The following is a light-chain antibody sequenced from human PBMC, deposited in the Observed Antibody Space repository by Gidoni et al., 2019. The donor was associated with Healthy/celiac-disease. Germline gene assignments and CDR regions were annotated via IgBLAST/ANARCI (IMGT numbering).Light chain of an antibody. J-gene: IGKJ1*01. V-gene: IGKV1-5*03. CDR3: QQYNRYGT. CDR1: QSISSW. CDR2: KAS. Sequence: DIQMTQSPSTLSASVGDRVTITCRASQSISSWLAWYQQKPGKAPKLLIYKASSLESGVPSRFSGSGSGTEFTLTISSLQPDDFATYYCQQYNRYGTFXQXTKVEIK.